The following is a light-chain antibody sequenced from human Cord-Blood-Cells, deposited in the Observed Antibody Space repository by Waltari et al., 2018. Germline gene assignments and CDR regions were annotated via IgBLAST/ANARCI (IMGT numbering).Light chain of an antibody. CDR2: EVS. Sequence: QSVLTQPPSASGTPGQRVTISCSGSSSNIGSNTVNWYRQLPGTAPKLMIYEVSKRPSGVSNRFSGSKSGNTASLTISGLQAEDEADYYCCSYAGSSTWVFGGGTKLTVL. CDR3: CSYAGSSTWV. V-gene: IGLV2-23*02. J-gene: IGLJ3*02. CDR1: SSNIGSNT.